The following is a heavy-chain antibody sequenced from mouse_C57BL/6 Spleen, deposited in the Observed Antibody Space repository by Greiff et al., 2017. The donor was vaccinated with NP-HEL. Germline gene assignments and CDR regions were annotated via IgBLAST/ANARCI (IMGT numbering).Heavy chain of an antibody. CDR2: IYPRSGNT. CDR3: ARHYSNYAWFAY. V-gene: IGHV1-81*01. CDR1: GYTFTSYG. D-gene: IGHD2-5*01. J-gene: IGHJ3*01. Sequence: LQESGAELARPGASVKLSCKASGYTFTSYGISWVKQRTGQGLEWIGEIYPRSGNTYYNEKFKGKATLTADKSSSTAYMELRSLTSEDSAVYFCARHYSNYAWFAYWGQGTLVTVSA.